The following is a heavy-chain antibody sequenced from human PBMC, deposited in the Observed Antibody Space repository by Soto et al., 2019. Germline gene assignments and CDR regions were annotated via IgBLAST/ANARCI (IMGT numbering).Heavy chain of an antibody. CDR3: AKARDLLWVRLPFDY. D-gene: IGHD1-26*01. J-gene: IGHJ4*02. Sequence: VQLLESGGGLVQPGGSLRLSGVSSGFFFSSYTMTWVRQAPGKGLEWVSSFSATSENTYYADSVRGRFTISRDNSKNTLFLQMNSLTAEDTAMYYCAKARDLLWVRLPFDYWGQGILVIVSS. CDR1: GFFFSSYT. V-gene: IGHV3-23*01. CDR2: FSATSENT.